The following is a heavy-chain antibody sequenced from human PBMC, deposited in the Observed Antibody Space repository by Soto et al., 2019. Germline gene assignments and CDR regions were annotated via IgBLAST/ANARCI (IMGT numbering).Heavy chain of an antibody. V-gene: IGHV3-23*05. J-gene: IGHJ4*02. D-gene: IGHD2-8*01. CDR1: GITFSIHL. CDR3: VSWVSAHFDY. Sequence: GGSLRLSCSASGITFSIHLISLVRQAPGKGLEWVSSIDYRGTNTHYADSVKGRFTISRDNSRNMVYLQMNSLRAEDTALYFCVSWVSAHFDYWGRGAPVTVSS. CDR2: IDYRGTNT.